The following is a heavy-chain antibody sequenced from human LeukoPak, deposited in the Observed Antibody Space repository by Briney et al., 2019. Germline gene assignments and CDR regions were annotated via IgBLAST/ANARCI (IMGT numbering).Heavy chain of an antibody. CDR2: VGRSGVDT. D-gene: IGHD1-1*01. V-gene: IGHV3-23*01. CDR3: VKHSGGVYGNSDS. J-gene: IGHJ4*02. Sequence: GGSLRLSCVASGFTFSSYAFSWFRQAPGKGLEWVSTVGRSGVDTYYADSVRGRFTISKDSSKNTLQMNSLSAEDTAIYYCVKHSGGVYGNSDSWGQGILVTVSS. CDR1: GFTFSSYA.